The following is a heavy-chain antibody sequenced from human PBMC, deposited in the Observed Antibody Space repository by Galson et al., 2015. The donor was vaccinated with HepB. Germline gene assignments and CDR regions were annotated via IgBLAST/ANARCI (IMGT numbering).Heavy chain of an antibody. Sequence: SLRLSCAASGFAFGNYGMHWVRQAPGKGLEWMALIWKDGSNKHYADSLKGRFTISRDNSKNTLYLHMNSLRAEDTAVYYCAEDAGGTDSGPFEYWGQGTLVTVSS. CDR2: IWKDGSNK. D-gene: IGHD1-26*01. V-gene: IGHV3-33*06. CDR1: GFAFGNYG. J-gene: IGHJ4*02. CDR3: AEDAGGTDSGPFEY.